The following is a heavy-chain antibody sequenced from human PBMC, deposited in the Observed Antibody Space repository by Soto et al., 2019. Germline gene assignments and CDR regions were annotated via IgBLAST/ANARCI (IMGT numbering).Heavy chain of an antibody. V-gene: IGHV4-34*01. CDR1: GGSFSGDY. D-gene: IGHD5-18*01. Sequence: QVQLQQWGAGLLKPSETLSLTCAVYGGSFSGDYWRWIRHPPGKGLEWIGEINHSGSTNYNPSLKSRVTISVDTSKNQFALKLSSVTAADTAVYYCARAAAMVISITYFDYWGQGTLVTVSS. CDR3: ARAAAMVISITYFDY. J-gene: IGHJ4*02. CDR2: INHSGST.